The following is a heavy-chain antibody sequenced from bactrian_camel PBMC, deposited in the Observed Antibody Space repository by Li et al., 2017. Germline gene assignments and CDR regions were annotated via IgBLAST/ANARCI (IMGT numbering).Heavy chain of an antibody. V-gene: IGHV3S25*01. CDR3: VADWLRGVACPVALATGQFNY. CDR2: VYTGSGNT. D-gene: IGHD4*01. J-gene: IGHJ4*01. CDR1: KYTSSHPC. Sequence: QLVESGGDSVQHGGSLRLSCTASKYTSSHPCMAWFRQAPGKEREGVARVYTGSGNTYYADSVKGRFTISQDNAKNTVYLQMNSLRPEDSAMYYCVADWLRGVACPVALATGQFNYWGQGTQVTVSS.